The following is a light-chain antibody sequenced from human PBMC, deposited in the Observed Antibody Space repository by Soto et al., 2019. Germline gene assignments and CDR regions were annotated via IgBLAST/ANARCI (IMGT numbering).Light chain of an antibody. V-gene: IGKV1-5*03. CDR3: QQYNSYLIT. Sequence: DVHMSQSPSTLSASVGYRFTITCRASQSIGTWLAWYQQKPGKAPNLLIYKASSLQSGVPSRFRGSGSGTEFTLTISSLQPDDFETYYCQQYNSYLITFGQGTRLEIK. CDR2: KAS. J-gene: IGKJ5*01. CDR1: QSIGTW.